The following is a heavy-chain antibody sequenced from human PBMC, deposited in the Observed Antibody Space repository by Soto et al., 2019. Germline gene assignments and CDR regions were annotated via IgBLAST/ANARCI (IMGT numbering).Heavy chain of an antibody. D-gene: IGHD3-10*01. CDR1: GGSISSGAHY. Sequence: QVQLQESGPGLVKPSQTLSLTCTVSGGSISSGAHYWSWIRQHPGKGLEWIGYIYYSGSTYYNPSLKSRITISVDTSKNQFSLKLSSVTAADTAVYYCARVSGTYGFRGCPDYWGQGTLVTVSS. CDR3: ARVSGTYGFRGCPDY. J-gene: IGHJ4*02. V-gene: IGHV4-31*03. CDR2: IYYSGST.